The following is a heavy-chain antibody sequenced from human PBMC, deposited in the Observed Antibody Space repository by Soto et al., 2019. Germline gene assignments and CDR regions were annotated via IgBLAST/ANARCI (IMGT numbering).Heavy chain of an antibody. CDR2: IIPIFGTA. CDR3: ASPGDSSSFFDY. J-gene: IGHJ4*02. CDR1: GGTFSSYA. D-gene: IGHD6-6*01. V-gene: IGHV1-69*13. Sequence: ASVKVSCKASGGTFSSYAISWVRQAPGQGLEWMGGIIPIFGTANYAQKFQGRVTITADESTSTAYMELSSLRSEDTAVYYCASPGDSSSFFDYWGQGTLVTVSS.